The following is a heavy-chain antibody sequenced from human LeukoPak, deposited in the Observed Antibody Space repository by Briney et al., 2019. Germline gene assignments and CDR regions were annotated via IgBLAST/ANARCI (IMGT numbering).Heavy chain of an antibody. CDR1: GYTFTDYY. D-gene: IGHD3-22*01. V-gene: IGHV1-2*02. CDR3: ARLRYVGSGYPFDY. Sequence: ASVKVSCMASGYTFTDYYIHWVRQAPGQGLEWMGWINPSSGGTNYAQSFQGRVTMARDTSITTAFMELSRLISDDTAVYYCARLRYVGSGYPFDYWGQGTLVTVSS. CDR2: INPSSGGT. J-gene: IGHJ4*02.